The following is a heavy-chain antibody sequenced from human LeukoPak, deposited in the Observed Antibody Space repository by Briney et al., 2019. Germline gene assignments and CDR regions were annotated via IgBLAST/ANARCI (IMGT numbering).Heavy chain of an antibody. CDR2: ISYDGSNK. J-gene: IGHJ5*02. V-gene: IGHV3-30*01. D-gene: IGHD2-2*01. Sequence: PGRSLRLSCAASGFTFSSYAMHWVRQAPGTGLEWVAVISYDGSNKYYADSVKRRFTISRDNSKNTLYLQMNSLRAEDTAVYYCARVAPPYCSSTSCLGWFDPWGQGTLVTVSS. CDR3: ARVAPPYCSSTSCLGWFDP. CDR1: GFTFSSYA.